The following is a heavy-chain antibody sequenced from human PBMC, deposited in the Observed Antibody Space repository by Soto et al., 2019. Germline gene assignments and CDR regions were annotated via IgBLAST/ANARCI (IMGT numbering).Heavy chain of an antibody. J-gene: IGHJ4*02. Sequence: VQVVESGGGLVQPGGSLRLSCAASGFSVTNNYMNWVRQAPGKGLEWVSIIDIGGNTYYADSVKDRFTISRDNSRNTLYLHMDSLRAEDTAVYYCARGRVSTGYLGREHYFDYWGQGTLVTVSP. CDR2: IDIGGNT. CDR3: ARGRVSTGYLGREHYFDY. V-gene: IGHV3-66*01. D-gene: IGHD3-22*01. CDR1: GFSVTNNY.